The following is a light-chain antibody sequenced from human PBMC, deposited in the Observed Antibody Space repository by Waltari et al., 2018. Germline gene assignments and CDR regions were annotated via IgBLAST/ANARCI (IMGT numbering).Light chain of an antibody. CDR2: EVN. CDR3: SSYAGSSNLI. V-gene: IGLV2-8*01. Sequence: QSALTQPPSASGSPGQSVPIPCTGTSSDIGSSKYVAWYQQHPPKAPKLMIYEVNKRPSGVPDRFSGSKSGNTASLTVSGLQADDEADYYCSSYAGSSNLIFGGGTKLTVL. J-gene: IGLJ2*01. CDR1: SSDIGSSKY.